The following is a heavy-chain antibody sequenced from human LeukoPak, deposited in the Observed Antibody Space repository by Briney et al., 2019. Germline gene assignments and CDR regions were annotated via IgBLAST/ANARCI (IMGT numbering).Heavy chain of an antibody. CDR1: GGTFSSYA. V-gene: IGHV1-69*05. Sequence: SLKVSCKASGGTFSSYAISWVREAPGQGLEWMGGIIPIFGTANYAQKFQGRVTITTDESTSTAYMELSSLRSEDTAVYYCASGAYYDILTGYSPSYFDYWGQGTLVTVSS. D-gene: IGHD3-9*01. J-gene: IGHJ4*02. CDR2: IIPIFGTA. CDR3: ASGAYYDILTGYSPSYFDY.